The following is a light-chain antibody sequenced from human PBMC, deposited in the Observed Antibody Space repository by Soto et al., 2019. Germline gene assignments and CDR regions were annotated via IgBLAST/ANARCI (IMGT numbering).Light chain of an antibody. Sequence: QSVLTQPPSASGTPGQRVTISCSGSSSNIGRNTVNWYRQLPATAPKLLIYSNDQRPSGVPDRFSGSQSGTSASLAISGLQSEDEADYYCAAWDDSLNGPVFGGGTKLTVL. V-gene: IGLV1-44*01. J-gene: IGLJ2*01. CDR3: AAWDDSLNGPV. CDR2: SND. CDR1: SSNIGRNT.